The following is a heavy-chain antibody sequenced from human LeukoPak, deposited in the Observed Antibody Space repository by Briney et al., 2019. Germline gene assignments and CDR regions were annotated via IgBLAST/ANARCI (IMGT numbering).Heavy chain of an antibody. CDR3: AKEGYCSGGSCYVFDY. D-gene: IGHD2-15*01. CDR2: ISSSSSYI. CDR1: GFTFSSYS. J-gene: IGHJ4*02. Sequence: PGGSLRLSCAASGFTFSSYSMNWVRQAPGKGLEWVSSISSSSSYIYYADSVKGRFTISRDNAKNSLYLQMNSLRAEDTAVYYCAKEGYCSGGSCYVFDYWGQGTLVTVSS. V-gene: IGHV3-21*01.